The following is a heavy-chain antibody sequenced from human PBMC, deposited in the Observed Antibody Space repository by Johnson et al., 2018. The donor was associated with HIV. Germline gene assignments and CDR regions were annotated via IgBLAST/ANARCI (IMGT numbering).Heavy chain of an antibody. J-gene: IGHJ3*02. D-gene: IGHD6-19*01. CDR3: ARGKKQWLDEDAFDI. V-gene: IGHV3-66*01. CDR2: LYSGGNT. CDR1: GFSVSDSY. Sequence: VQLVESGGGLVQPGGSLRLSCGASGFSVSDSYMNWVRQAPGQGLEWVSVLYSGGNTYYADSVRGRFTISRDTSKNTLYLQMSSLKVEDTAVYYCARGKKQWLDEDAFDIWGQGTMVTVSS.